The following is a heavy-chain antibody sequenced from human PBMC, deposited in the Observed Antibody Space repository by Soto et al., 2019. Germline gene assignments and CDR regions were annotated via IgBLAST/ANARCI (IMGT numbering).Heavy chain of an antibody. CDR3: ARGLKNKYGMDV. CDR2: LNGDGSSS. V-gene: IGHV3-74*01. J-gene: IGHJ6*02. Sequence: EVQLVESGGALVQPGGSLRLSCAASGFTFTSHWMHWVRKAPGKGLGWVSLLNGDGSSSYYGDSMKGRLTISRENANNTVYLQMNSLRDEDTAVYYCARGLKNKYGMDVWGQGTTVTVSS. D-gene: IGHD3-16*01. CDR1: GFTFTSHW.